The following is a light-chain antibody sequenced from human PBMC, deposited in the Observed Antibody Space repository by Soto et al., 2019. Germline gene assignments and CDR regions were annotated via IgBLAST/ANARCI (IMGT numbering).Light chain of an antibody. J-gene: IGLJ7*01. CDR2: DVT. CDR3: SSYTGRIS. V-gene: IGLV2-14*03. CDR1: SSDVGGYDF. Sequence: QSALTQPASVSGSPGQTITISCTGTSSDVGGYDFVSWYQHHPGKAPKLIIYDVTNRPSGVSSRFSASRSGNTASLIISGLQPEDEADYYCSSYTGRISFGGGTQLTVL.